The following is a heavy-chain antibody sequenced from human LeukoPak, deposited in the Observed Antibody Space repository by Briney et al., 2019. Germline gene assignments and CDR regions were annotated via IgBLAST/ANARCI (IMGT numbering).Heavy chain of an antibody. CDR3: ARDSPPDY. V-gene: IGHV3-66*01. Sequence: GGSLRLSCASAGFTVSSNYMSWVRQAPGKGLEWVSVIYSGGSTYYADSVKGRFTISRDNAKNSLYLQMNSLRAEDTAVYYCARDSPPDYWGQGTLVTVSS. CDR2: IYSGGST. J-gene: IGHJ4*02. CDR1: GFTVSSNY.